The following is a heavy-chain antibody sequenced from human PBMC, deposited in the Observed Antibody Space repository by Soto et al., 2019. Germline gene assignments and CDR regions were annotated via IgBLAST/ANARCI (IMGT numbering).Heavy chain of an antibody. D-gene: IGHD6-13*01. J-gene: IGHJ4*02. CDR3: ARDTHTSSWYYFDC. CDR2: ISGGGGGA. Sequence: EVHLLESGGGLVQPGGSLTLSCAASGFTFYTYAMSWVRQAPGKGLEWVSGISGGGGGAYYADSVKGRFSISRDNSKNTLYLQMNSLRAEDTAVYYCARDTHTSSWYYFDCWGQGTLVTVSS. CDR1: GFTFYTYA. V-gene: IGHV3-23*01.